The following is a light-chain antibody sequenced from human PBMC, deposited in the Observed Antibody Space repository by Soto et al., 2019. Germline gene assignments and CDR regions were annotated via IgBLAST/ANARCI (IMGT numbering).Light chain of an antibody. CDR1: RNDVGLYNY. J-gene: IGLJ1*01. Sequence: QSVLTQPASVSASPGQSITISCTGTRNDVGLYNYVSWYQHHPGNAPKLIIYGVSDRPSGVSNRFSGSKSGNTASLTISGLQAEYEADYYCTSYASTTLEVFGTGTKVTVL. CDR3: TSYASTTLEV. CDR2: GVS. V-gene: IGLV2-14*01.